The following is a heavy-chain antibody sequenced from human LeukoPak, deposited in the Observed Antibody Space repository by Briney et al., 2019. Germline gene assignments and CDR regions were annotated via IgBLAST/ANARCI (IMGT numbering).Heavy chain of an antibody. D-gene: IGHD6-19*01. CDR2: ISTYNENT. CDR1: GYTFSTYG. Sequence: ASVKVSCKASGYTFSTYGISWVRQAPGQGLEWMGWISTYNENTEYAQKFQGRVTMTTDTSTSTAYMELRSPRSDDTAVYYCAKDPPHSSGPNSPCFEFWGQGTLVTVSS. CDR3: AKDPPHSSGPNSPCFEF. J-gene: IGHJ4*02. V-gene: IGHV1-18*01.